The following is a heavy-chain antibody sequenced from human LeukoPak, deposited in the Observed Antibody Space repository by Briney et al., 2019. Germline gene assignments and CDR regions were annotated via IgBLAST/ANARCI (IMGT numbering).Heavy chain of an antibody. V-gene: IGHV1-69*02. CDR3: ARVLGYCSGGSCYAFDY. CDR2: IIPILGIA. Sequence: SVKVSCKASGGTFSSYTISWVRQAPGQGLEWMGRIIPILGIANYAQKFQGRVTITADKSTSTAYMELCSLRSEDTAVYYCARVLGYCSGGSCYAFDYWGQGTLVTVSS. CDR1: GGTFSSYT. D-gene: IGHD2-15*01. J-gene: IGHJ4*02.